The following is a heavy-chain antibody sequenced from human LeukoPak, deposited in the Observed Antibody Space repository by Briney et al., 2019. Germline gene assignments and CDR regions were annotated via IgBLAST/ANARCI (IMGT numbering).Heavy chain of an antibody. Sequence: SETPSLTCAVSGGSISSGGYSWSWIRQPPGKGLEWIGYIYHSGSTYYNPSLKSRVTISVDRSKNQFSLKLSSVTAADTALYYCARTGAERDYWGQGTLVTVSS. CDR3: ARTGAERDY. D-gene: IGHD3-10*01. CDR1: GGSISSGGYS. J-gene: IGHJ4*02. CDR2: IYHSGST. V-gene: IGHV4-30-2*01.